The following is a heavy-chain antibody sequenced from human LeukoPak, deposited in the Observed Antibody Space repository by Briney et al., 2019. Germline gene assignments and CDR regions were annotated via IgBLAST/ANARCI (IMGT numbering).Heavy chain of an antibody. CDR1: GGSISSYY. CDR2: IYYSGST. J-gene: IGHJ4*02. CDR3: AKYSSGAYYFDS. D-gene: IGHD2-15*01. Sequence: SETLSLTCTVSGGSISSYYWSWIRQPPGKGLEWIGYIYYSGSTNYNPSLKSRVTISVDTSKSQFSLNLSSVTAADTAVYYCAKYSSGAYYFDSWGQGTLVTVSS. V-gene: IGHV4-59*01.